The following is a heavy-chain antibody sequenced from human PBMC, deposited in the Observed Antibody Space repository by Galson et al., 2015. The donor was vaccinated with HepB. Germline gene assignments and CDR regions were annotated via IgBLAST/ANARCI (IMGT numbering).Heavy chain of an antibody. CDR2: IIPILGIA. CDR1: GGTFSSYA. V-gene: IGHV1-69*04. J-gene: IGHJ3*02. Sequence: SVKVSCKASGGTFSSYAISWVRQAPGQGLEWMGRIIPILGIANYAQKFQGRVTITADKSTSTAYMELSSLRSEDTAVYYCARVVVGARGYAFDIWGQGTMVTVSS. D-gene: IGHD1-26*01. CDR3: ARVVVGARGYAFDI.